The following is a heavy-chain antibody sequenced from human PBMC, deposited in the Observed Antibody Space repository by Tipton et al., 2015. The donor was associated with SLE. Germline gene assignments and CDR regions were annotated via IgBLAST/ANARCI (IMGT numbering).Heavy chain of an antibody. CDR1: GGSISSSSYY. CDR3: ARLPIAAAGPVDY. Sequence: TLSLTCTVSGGSISSSSYYWGWIRQPPGKGLEWIGSIYYSGSTYYNPSLKSRVTISVDTSKNKFSLKLSSVTAADTAVYYCARLPIAAAGPVDYWGQGTLVTVSS. D-gene: IGHD6-13*01. V-gene: IGHV4-39*01. J-gene: IGHJ4*02. CDR2: IYYSGST.